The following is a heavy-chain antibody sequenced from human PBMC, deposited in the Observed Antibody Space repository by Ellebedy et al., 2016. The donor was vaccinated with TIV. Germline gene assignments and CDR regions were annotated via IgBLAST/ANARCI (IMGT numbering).Heavy chain of an antibody. Sequence: SETLSLXXTVSGGSISSYYWSWIRQPPGKGLEWIGYIYYSGSTNYNPSLKSRVTISVDTSKNQFSLKLSSVTAADTAVYYCARDYGGYSRFDHWGQGTLVTVSS. J-gene: IGHJ4*02. CDR3: ARDYGGYSRFDH. D-gene: IGHD4-23*01. CDR2: IYYSGST. V-gene: IGHV4-59*01. CDR1: GGSISSYY.